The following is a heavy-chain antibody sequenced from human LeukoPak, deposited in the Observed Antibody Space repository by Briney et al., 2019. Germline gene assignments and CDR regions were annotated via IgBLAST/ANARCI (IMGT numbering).Heavy chain of an antibody. CDR3: ARRPPSSNKYFQH. CDR1: GGSFSGYY. J-gene: IGHJ1*01. D-gene: IGHD2-8*01. Sequence: SETLSLTCAVYGGSFSGYYWSWIRQPPGKGLEWIGEINHSGSTNYNPSLKSRVTISVDTSKNQFSLKLSSVTAADTAVYYCARRPPSSNKYFQHWGQGTLVTVSS. V-gene: IGHV4-34*01. CDR2: INHSGST.